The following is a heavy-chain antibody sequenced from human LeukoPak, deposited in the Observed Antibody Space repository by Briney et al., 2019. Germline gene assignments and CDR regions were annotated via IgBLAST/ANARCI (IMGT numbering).Heavy chain of an antibody. Sequence: GGSLRLSCAASEFTFSSYGMHWVRQAPGKGLEWVAVISYDGSNKYYADSVKGRFTISRDNSKNTLYLQMNSLRAEDTAVYYCAKDPQWLVGVTYYYYGMDVWGQGTTVTVSS. V-gene: IGHV3-30*18. J-gene: IGHJ6*02. CDR2: ISYDGSNK. D-gene: IGHD6-19*01. CDR1: EFTFSSYG. CDR3: AKDPQWLVGVTYYYYGMDV.